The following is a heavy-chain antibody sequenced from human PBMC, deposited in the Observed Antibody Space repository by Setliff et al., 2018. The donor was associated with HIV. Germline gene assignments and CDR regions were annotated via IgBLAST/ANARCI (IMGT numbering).Heavy chain of an antibody. Sequence: PSETLSLTCTVSGSLTSYYWSCIRQSPGKGLEWIGYVYYSGNTNYNPSLQSRVTISVDASRNQFYLKLSSVTAADTAVYYCARLHYDSRGYYHPYWGQGTLVTVPQ. CDR2: VYYSGNT. J-gene: IGHJ4*02. CDR1: GSLTSYY. V-gene: IGHV4-59*01. D-gene: IGHD3-22*01. CDR3: ARLHYDSRGYYHPY.